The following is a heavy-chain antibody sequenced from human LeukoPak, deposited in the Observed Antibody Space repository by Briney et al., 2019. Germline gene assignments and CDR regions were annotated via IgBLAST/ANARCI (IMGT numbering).Heavy chain of an antibody. V-gene: IGHV1-18*01. J-gene: IGHJ4*02. D-gene: IGHD1-26*01. Sequence: ASVKVSCKASNYTFIRYGITWVRQAPGQGLEWLAWISPYNGNTKYAQKFQGRVTITTDTSTSTAYMELRSLTSDDTAVYYCAREESIGRYQFLHDSWGQGTLVTVSS. CDR1: NYTFIRYG. CDR2: ISPYNGNT. CDR3: AREESIGRYQFLHDS.